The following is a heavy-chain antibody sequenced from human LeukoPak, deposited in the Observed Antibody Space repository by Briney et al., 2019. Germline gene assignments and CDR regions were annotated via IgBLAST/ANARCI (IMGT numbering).Heavy chain of an antibody. CDR2: IWYDGSNK. D-gene: IGHD3-10*01. V-gene: IGHV3-33*01. J-gene: IGHJ3*02. Sequence: PGGSLRLSCAASGFTFSSYGMHWVRQAPGKGLEWVAVIWYDGSNKYYADSVKGRFTNSRDNSKNTLYLQMNSLRAEDTAVYYCARAVGSGSYLTFDIWGQGTMVTVSS. CDR1: GFTFSSYG. CDR3: ARAVGSGSYLTFDI.